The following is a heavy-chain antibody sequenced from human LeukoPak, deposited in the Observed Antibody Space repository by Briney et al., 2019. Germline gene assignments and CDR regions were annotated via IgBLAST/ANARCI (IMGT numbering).Heavy chain of an antibody. J-gene: IGHJ1*01. CDR1: GGSISSYY. CDR3: ARVRGDFETD. D-gene: IGHD3-16*01. CDR2: RYYSGCT. V-gene: IGHV4-59*01. Sequence: PSEALSLTCSVSGGSISSYYWTWIRQPPGKGLEWIGYRYYSGCTTYNPSLKSRATISVDTSKSQFSLKLISVTAADTAIYYCARVRGDFETDWGQGTLVTVSS.